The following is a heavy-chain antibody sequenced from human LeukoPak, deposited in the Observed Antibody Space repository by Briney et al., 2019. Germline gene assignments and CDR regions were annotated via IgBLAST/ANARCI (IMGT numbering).Heavy chain of an antibody. V-gene: IGHV4-59*01. D-gene: IGHD4-17*01. Sequence: SETLSLTCIVSGGSMNYYYRSRIRQPPGKGLEWMGYISYSGSTNYNPSLKSRVTISVDTSKNQFSLKLSSVTAADTAVYYCARAGPVPTSDGGPVADYWGQGTLVTVSS. CDR3: ARAGPVPTSDGGPVADY. CDR1: GGSMNYYY. CDR2: ISYSGST. J-gene: IGHJ4*02.